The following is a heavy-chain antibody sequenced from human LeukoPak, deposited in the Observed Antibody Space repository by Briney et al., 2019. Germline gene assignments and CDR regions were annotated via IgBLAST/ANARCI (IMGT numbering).Heavy chain of an antibody. CDR3: ARVGEQWLVPNWFDP. Sequence: PSETLSLTCAVYGGSFSGYYWSWIRQPPGKGLEWIGEINHSGSTNYSPSLKSRVTISVDTSKNQFSLKLSSVTAADTAVYYCARVGEQWLVPNWFDPWGQGTLVTVSS. V-gene: IGHV4-34*01. J-gene: IGHJ5*02. D-gene: IGHD6-19*01. CDR2: INHSGST. CDR1: GGSFSGYY.